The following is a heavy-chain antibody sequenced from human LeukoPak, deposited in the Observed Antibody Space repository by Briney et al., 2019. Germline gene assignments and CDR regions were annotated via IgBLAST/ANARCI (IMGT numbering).Heavy chain of an antibody. V-gene: IGHV1-18*01. CDR1: GYTFTSYG. Sequence: ASVKVSCKAAGYTFTSYGISWVRQAPGQGLEWMGWISAYNGNTNYAQKLQGRVTMTTDTSTSTAYMELRSLRSDDTAVYYCALEHGDYPQFEHWGQGTLVTVSS. J-gene: IGHJ4*02. D-gene: IGHD4-17*01. CDR2: ISAYNGNT. CDR3: ALEHGDYPQFEH.